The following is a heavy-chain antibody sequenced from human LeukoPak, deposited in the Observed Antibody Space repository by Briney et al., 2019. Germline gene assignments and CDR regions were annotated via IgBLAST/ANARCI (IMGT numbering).Heavy chain of an antibody. CDR3: VTGSSERDYYDSGTYYLGDS. Sequence: ASVKVSCKVSGAILIELSIHWVRQSPGKGLEWMGGFDSEDGKTKAAQSFLDRVSLTEDTSLATAYMELRSLTSEDTAVYCCVTGSSERDYYDSGTYYLGDSWGQGTVVTVSS. CDR2: FDSEDGKT. D-gene: IGHD3-10*01. CDR1: GAILIELS. J-gene: IGHJ4*02. V-gene: IGHV1-24*01.